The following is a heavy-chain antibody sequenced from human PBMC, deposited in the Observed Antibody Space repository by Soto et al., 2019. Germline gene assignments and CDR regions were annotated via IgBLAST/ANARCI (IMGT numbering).Heavy chain of an antibody. CDR1: GGPIRAYH. V-gene: IGHV4-59*08. J-gene: IGHJ5*02. CDR2: VLYSGNT. Sequence: PSETLSLTCAVSGGPIRAYHWTWIRQPPGKGLEWIGYVLYSGNTKYNPSLKSRVTISVDTSKNQFSLKLSSVTAADTAVYYCARVVQNWFDPWGQGTLVTVSS. D-gene: IGHD2-2*01. CDR3: ARVVQNWFDP.